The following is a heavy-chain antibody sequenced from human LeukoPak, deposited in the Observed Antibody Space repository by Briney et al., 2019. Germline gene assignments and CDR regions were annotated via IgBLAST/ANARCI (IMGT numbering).Heavy chain of an antibody. CDR3: ARGKRIAARPQYFFFMDV. D-gene: IGHD6-6*01. Sequence: ASVKVSCKASEYTFTGYYIHWVRQAPGQGPECLGWINPNGGDTEYAQKFQGRVTMTRDTSISTAYLELRSLGSDDTAVYYCARGKRIAARPQYFFFMDVWGKGTPVTVSS. J-gene: IGHJ6*03. V-gene: IGHV1-2*02. CDR2: INPNGGDT. CDR1: EYTFTGYY.